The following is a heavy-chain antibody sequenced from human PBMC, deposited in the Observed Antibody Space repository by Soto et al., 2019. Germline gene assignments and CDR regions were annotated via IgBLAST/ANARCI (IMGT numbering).Heavy chain of an antibody. D-gene: IGHD1-26*01. CDR2: IYPGDSDA. V-gene: IGHV5-51*03. Sequence: EVQLVQSGAEVKKPGESLKISCKGSGYSFSTYWIAWVRQMPGKGLEWMGTIYPGDSDARYSPSFQGQVTISVDESISTAYLQWSSLKTSDTAMYYCARLSGVGATTGIDYWGQGTLVTVSS. CDR1: GYSFSTYW. CDR3: ARLSGVGATTGIDY. J-gene: IGHJ4*02.